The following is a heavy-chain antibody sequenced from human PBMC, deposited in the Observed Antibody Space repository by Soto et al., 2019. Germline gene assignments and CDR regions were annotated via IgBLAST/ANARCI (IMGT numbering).Heavy chain of an antibody. J-gene: IGHJ4*02. CDR1: GGSISSSSYY. CDR2: IYYSGST. Sequence: SETLSLTCTGSGGSISSSSYYWGWIRQPPGKGLEWIGSIYYSGSTYYNPSLKSRVTISVDTSKNQFSLKLSSVTAADTAVYYCARVRGSGGSCYFDYWGKGTLVTVSS. D-gene: IGHD2-15*01. CDR3: ARVRGSGGSCYFDY. V-gene: IGHV4-39*01.